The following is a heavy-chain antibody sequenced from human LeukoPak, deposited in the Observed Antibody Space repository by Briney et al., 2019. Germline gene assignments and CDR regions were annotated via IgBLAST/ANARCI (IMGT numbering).Heavy chain of an antibody. V-gene: IGHV3-21*01. CDR1: GFTFSSYW. J-gene: IGHJ5*02. D-gene: IGHD6-13*01. CDR3: ARVSRSGSSWYWFDP. CDR2: ISSSSSYI. Sequence: GGSLRLSCAASGFTFSSYWMHWVRQAPGKGLEWVSSISSSSSYIYYADSVKGRFTISRDNAKNSLYLQMNSLRAEDTAVYYCARVSRSGSSWYWFDPWGQGTLVTVSS.